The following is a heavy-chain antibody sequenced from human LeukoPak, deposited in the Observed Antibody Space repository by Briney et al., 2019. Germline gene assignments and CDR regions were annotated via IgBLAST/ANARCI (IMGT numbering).Heavy chain of an antibody. D-gene: IGHD2-2*01. CDR2: ISYDGSNK. CDR3: AIGYCSSTSCYEPYFDY. V-gene: IGHV3-30*03. Sequence: GRSLRLSCAASGFTFSSYGMHWVRQAPGKGLEWVAVISYDGSNKYYADSVKGRFTISRDNSKNTLYLQMNSLRSEDTAVYYCAIGYCSSTSCYEPYFDYWGQGTLVTVSS. CDR1: GFTFSSYG. J-gene: IGHJ4*02.